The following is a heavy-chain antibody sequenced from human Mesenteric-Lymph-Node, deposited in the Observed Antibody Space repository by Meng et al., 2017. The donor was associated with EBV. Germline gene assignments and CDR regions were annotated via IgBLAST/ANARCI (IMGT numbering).Heavy chain of an antibody. D-gene: IGHD3-10*01. CDR3: ARQRSYFDN. Sequence: QWELVEAGSGLKKPGASVKVSCKAAGYTFTSSAMNWVRQAPGQGLEWMGWINTYTGNPTYAQGFTGRFVFSLDTSVSTAYLQISSLKAEDTAVYYCARQRSYFDNWGQGTLVTVSS. V-gene: IGHV7-4-1*02. CDR2: INTYTGNP. J-gene: IGHJ4*02. CDR1: GYTFTSSA.